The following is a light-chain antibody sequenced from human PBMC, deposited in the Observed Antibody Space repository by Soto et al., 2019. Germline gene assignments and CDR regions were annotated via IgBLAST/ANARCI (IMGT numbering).Light chain of an antibody. V-gene: IGKV3-11*01. Sequence: EIVLTQSPATLSLSPGERATLSCRASQSVSSDLAWYQQKPGQAPRLLIYDASNRATGIPARFSGSGSGTDFTLTIISLEPEDFAVYYCHKRSNWPRGTFGHGTKLEIK. CDR1: QSVSSD. J-gene: IGKJ2*02. CDR2: DAS. CDR3: HKRSNWPRGT.